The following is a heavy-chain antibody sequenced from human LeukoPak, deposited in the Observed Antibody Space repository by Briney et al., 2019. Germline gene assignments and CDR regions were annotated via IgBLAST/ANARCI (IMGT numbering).Heavy chain of an antibody. CDR1: GGSISSSSYY. Sequence: SETLSLTCTVSGGSISSSSYYWGWIRQPPGKGLEWSGSIYYSGSTYYNPSLKSRVTISVDTSKNQFSLKLSSVTAADTAVYYCARDCSGGSCFNDPWGQGTLVTVSS. V-gene: IGHV4-39*07. CDR2: IYYSGST. D-gene: IGHD2-15*01. J-gene: IGHJ5*02. CDR3: ARDCSGGSCFNDP.